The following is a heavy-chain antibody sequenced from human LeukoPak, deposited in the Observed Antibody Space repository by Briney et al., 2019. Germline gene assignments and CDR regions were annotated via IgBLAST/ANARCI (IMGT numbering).Heavy chain of an antibody. CDR1: GGTFSSYA. CDR2: IIPIFGTA. Sequence: ASVKVSCKASGGTFSSYAISWVRQAPGQGLEWMGGIIPIFGTANYAQKFQGRVTITADESTSTAYMELSSLRSEDTAVYYCARDIEVVPAALWAFDIWGQGTMVTVSS. D-gene: IGHD2-2*01. J-gene: IGHJ3*02. V-gene: IGHV1-69*13. CDR3: ARDIEVVPAALWAFDI.